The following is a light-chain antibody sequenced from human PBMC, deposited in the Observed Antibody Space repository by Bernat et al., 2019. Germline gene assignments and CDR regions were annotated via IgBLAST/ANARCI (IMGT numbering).Light chain of an antibody. Sequence: EIVLTQSPGTLSLSPGARATLSCRASQSVSSNYLAWYQQRPGQAPRLLIYDASSRATGTPDRFSGSGSGTDFTLTISRLEPEDFAVYYCQHYVGSSRTFGQGTKVEIK. J-gene: IGKJ1*01. CDR1: QSVSSNY. CDR3: QHYVGSSRT. CDR2: DAS. V-gene: IGKV3-20*01.